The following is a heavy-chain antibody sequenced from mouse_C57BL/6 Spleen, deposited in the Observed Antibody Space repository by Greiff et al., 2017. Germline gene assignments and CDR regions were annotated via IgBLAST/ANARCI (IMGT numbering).Heavy chain of an antibody. CDR1: GFTFSDYY. CDR3: ARDRGYWGYFDV. Sequence: VMLVESEGGLVQPGSSMKLSCTASGFTFSDYYMAWVRQVPEKGLEWVANINYDGSSTYYLDSLKSRFIISRDNAKNILYLQMSSLKSEDTATYYCARDRGYWGYFDVWGTGTTVTVSS. CDR2: INYDGSST. D-gene: IGHD2-3*01. V-gene: IGHV5-16*01. J-gene: IGHJ1*03.